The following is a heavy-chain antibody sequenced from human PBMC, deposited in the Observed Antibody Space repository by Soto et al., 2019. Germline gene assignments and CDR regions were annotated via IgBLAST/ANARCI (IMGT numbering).Heavy chain of an antibody. D-gene: IGHD3-10*01. J-gene: IGHJ6*02. V-gene: IGHV1-2*04. CDR2: INPNSGGT. CDR1: GHNLTGDY. Sequence: SVKVSCKASGHNLTGDYMHRARQAPVLGQEWMGWINPNSGGTNYAQKFQGWVTMTRDTSISTVYMELSSLRSDDTAVYYCARHPYYYRGTGDDTYCDGKGGWGQRTSVPVSS. CDR3: ARHPYYYRGTGDDTYCDGKGG.